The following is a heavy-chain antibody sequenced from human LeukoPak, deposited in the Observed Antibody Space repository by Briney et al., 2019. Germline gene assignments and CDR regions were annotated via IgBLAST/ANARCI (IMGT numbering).Heavy chain of an antibody. CDR3: ARDRGPRITMVRGVISPYFDY. D-gene: IGHD3-10*01. J-gene: IGHJ4*02. CDR2: IYHSGST. Sequence: SETLSLTCAVSGYSISSGYYWGWIRQPPGKGLEWIGSIYHSGSTYYNPSLKSRVTISVDTSKNQFSLKLSSVTAADTAVYYCARDRGPRITMVRGVISPYFDYWGQGTLVTVSS. CDR1: GYSISSGYY. V-gene: IGHV4-38-2*02.